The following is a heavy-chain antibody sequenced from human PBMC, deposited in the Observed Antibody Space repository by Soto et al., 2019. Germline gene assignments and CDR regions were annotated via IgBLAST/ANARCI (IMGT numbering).Heavy chain of an antibody. J-gene: IGHJ4*02. D-gene: IGHD5-12*01. CDR2: IFDSGGT. CDR1: GGSMSSYH. Sequence: PSETLSLTCTVSGGSMSSYHWSWIRQPPGKGLEWIGYIFDSGGTNYDPSLKSRVTISIDMSTNHLSLKLTSVTAADTAVYYCARARKRGYSGYGCDYWGQGTLVTVSS. CDR3: ARARKRGYSGYGCDY. V-gene: IGHV4-59*01.